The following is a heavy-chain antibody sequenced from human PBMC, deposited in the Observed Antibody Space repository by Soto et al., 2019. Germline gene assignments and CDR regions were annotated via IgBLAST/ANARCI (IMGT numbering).Heavy chain of an antibody. V-gene: IGHV1-24*01. CDR1: GYTLTELS. CDR2: FDPEDGET. D-gene: IGHD3-9*01. J-gene: IGHJ4*02. CDR3: ATARYYDILTGYYRSSDFDY. Sequence: ASVKVSCKVSGYTLTELSMHWVRQAPGKGLEWMGGFDPEDGETIYAQKFQGRVTMTEDTSTDTAYMELSSLRSEDTAVYYCATARYYDILTGYYRSSDFDYWGQGTLVTVSS.